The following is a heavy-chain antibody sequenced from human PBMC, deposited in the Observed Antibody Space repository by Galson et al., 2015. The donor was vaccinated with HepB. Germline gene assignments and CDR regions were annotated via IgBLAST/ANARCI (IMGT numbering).Heavy chain of an antibody. V-gene: IGHV4-39*07. J-gene: IGHJ6*03. D-gene: IGHD5/OR15-5a*01. Sequence: QVQLQESGPGLVKPSETLSLTCSVSGGSMSSNGYFWGWIRQPPGKGLEWIGSISNIGGSFYNPSLESRATISADTSKSQFSLKVTSVTAADTAVYYCARSVGPRLYYVDVWGKGTMVIVSS. CDR3: ARSVGPRLYYVDV. CDR1: GGSMSSNGYF. CDR2: ISNIGGS.